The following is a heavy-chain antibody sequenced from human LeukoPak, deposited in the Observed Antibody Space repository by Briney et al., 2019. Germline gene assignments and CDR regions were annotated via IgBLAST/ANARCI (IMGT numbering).Heavy chain of an antibody. CDR1: GGSISSYY. CDR2: IYYTGTT. V-gene: IGHV4-59*01. CDR3: ARAGANGIEAAGSLRY. J-gene: IGHJ4*02. Sequence: SETLSLTCTVSGGSISSYYWSWIRQPPGKGLEWIGFIYYTGTTNYNPSLKSRVTISVDTSKNQFSLKLSSVTAADTAVYYCARAGANGIEAAGSLRYWGQGTLVTDSS. D-gene: IGHD6-13*01.